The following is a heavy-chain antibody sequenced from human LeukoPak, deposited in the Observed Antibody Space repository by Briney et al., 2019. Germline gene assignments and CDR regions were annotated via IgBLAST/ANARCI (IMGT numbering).Heavy chain of an antibody. Sequence: GASVKVSCKASGFTFTSHGFTWVRQAPGQGLEWMGWISAYNGDTHSAERFQGRVTLTTDTSTSTAYMELRSLRSEDTAVYYCARDQEGFDYWGQGTLVTVSS. CDR1: GFTFTSHG. CDR2: ISAYNGDT. CDR3: ARDQEGFDY. V-gene: IGHV1-18*01. J-gene: IGHJ4*02.